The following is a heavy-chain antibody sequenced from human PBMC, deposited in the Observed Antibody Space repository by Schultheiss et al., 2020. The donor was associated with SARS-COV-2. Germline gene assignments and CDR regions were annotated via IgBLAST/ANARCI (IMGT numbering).Heavy chain of an antibody. V-gene: IGHV4-31*11. CDR3: ARGYCSGGSCYDY. D-gene: IGHD2-15*01. J-gene: IGHJ4*02. CDR2: IYYSGST. CDR1: GGSFSGYY. Sequence: SETLSLTCAVYGGSFSGYYWSWIRQHPGKGLEWIGYIYYSGSTYYNPSLKSRVTISVDTSKNQFSLKLSSVTAADTAVYYCARGYCSGGSCYDYWGQGTLVTVSS.